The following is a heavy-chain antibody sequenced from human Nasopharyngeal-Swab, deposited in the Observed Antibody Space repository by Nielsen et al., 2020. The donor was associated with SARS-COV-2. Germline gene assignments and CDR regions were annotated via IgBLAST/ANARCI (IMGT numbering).Heavy chain of an antibody. V-gene: IGHV3-53*04. CDR3: ARGQLERPLYFDY. CDR1: GFTVSSNY. Sequence: GGSLRLSCAASGFTVSSNYISWVRQAPGKGLEWVSVIYSGGSTKYADSVKGRFTISRHNSKNTLYLQMNSLRAEDTAVYYCARGQLERPLYFDYWGQGTLVTVSS. CDR2: IYSGGST. D-gene: IGHD1-1*01. J-gene: IGHJ4*02.